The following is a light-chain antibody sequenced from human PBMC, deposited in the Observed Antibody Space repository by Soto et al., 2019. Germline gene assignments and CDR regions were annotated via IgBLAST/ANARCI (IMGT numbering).Light chain of an antibody. CDR2: DAS. Sequence: DIQMTQSPSTLSASVGDRVTITCRASQSISDWLAWYQQKPGKAPKLLFFDASSLEGGVPSRFSGSRSGTEFTLTISSLQPDGFATYYCQQYKSYSSFGQGTKLEIK. V-gene: IGKV1-5*01. CDR3: QQYKSYSS. J-gene: IGKJ2*03. CDR1: QSISDW.